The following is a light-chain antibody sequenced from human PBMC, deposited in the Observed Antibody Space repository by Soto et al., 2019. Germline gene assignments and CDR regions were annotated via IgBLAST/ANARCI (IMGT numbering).Light chain of an antibody. CDR2: WAS. Sequence: DIVMTQSPDSLAVSLGERATINCKSSQSVLYSSNNENYLAWYQQKPGQPPKLLISWASTREFGVPDRFSGSGSGTDFTLIISTLQAEDVAVYYCQQYYSTPQTFGQGTKVEIK. CDR3: QQYYSTPQT. CDR1: QSVLYSSNNENY. J-gene: IGKJ1*01. V-gene: IGKV4-1*01.